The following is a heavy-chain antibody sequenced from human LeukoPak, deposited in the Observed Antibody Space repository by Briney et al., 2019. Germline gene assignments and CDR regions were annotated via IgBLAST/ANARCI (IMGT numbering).Heavy chain of an antibody. J-gene: IGHJ5*02. D-gene: IGHD3-16*02. Sequence: SEALSLTCAVYGGSFSGYYWSWIRQPPGKGLEWIGEINHSGSTNYNPSLKSRVTISVDTSKNQFSLKLSSVTAADTAVYYCARAGITFGGVIVPAPVFDPWGQGTLVTVSS. CDR2: INHSGST. CDR1: GGSFSGYY. V-gene: IGHV4-34*01. CDR3: ARAGITFGGVIVPAPVFDP.